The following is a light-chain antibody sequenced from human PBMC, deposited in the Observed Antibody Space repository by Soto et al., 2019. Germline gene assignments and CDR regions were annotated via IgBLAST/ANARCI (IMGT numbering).Light chain of an antibody. J-gene: IGLJ1*01. CDR3: AAWDDSLNGRV. Sequence: QSVLTQPPSVSEAPRQRVTISCSGSSSNIGNNAVNWYQQLPGKAPKLLIYYDDLLPSGVSDRLSGSKSGTSASLAISGLQSEDEADYYCAAWDDSLNGRVFGTGTKVTVL. CDR1: SSNIGNNA. V-gene: IGLV1-36*01. CDR2: YDD.